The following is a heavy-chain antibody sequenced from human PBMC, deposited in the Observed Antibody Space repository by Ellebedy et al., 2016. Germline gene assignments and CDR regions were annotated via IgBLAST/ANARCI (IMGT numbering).Heavy chain of an antibody. CDR3: AKRRSTPGTALYYFDY. Sequence: GESLKISCAASGFTFSSSPMNWVRQAPGRGLEWVSYISGGGDTIYYADSVKGRFTISRDNAKNTLYLQMNILRAEDTAVYYCAKRRSTPGTALYYFDYWGQGTLVTVSS. V-gene: IGHV3-48*01. CDR2: ISGGGDTI. J-gene: IGHJ4*02. D-gene: IGHD1-26*01. CDR1: GFTFSSSP.